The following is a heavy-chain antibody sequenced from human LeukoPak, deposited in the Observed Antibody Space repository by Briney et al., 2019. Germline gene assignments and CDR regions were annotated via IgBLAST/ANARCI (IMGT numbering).Heavy chain of an antibody. J-gene: IGHJ4*02. CDR2: IASESDGGTT. Sequence: GRSLRLSCAASGFTFSSYGMHWVRQAPGKGLEWVGRIASESDGGTTHYAAPVQGRFTLSGDASKTTLFLQMNSLKTEDTAVYFCTTSLTTPGGFDYWGQGTLVTVSS. CDR1: GFTFSSYG. D-gene: IGHD1/OR15-1a*01. V-gene: IGHV3-15*04. CDR3: TTSLTTPGGFDY.